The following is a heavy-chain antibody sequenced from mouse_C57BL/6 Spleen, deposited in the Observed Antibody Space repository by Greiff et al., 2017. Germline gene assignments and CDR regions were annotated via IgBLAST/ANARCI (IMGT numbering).Heavy chain of an antibody. Sequence: EVQLQQSGPGLVKPSPSLSLTCSVTGYSITSGYYCNLIRQFPGNKLEFVGYIPYDGSNKYTPTFKNRVSLTRDTSKNQFFLKLNSVTTEDTATYYCARGPPNTVLPMDYWGQGTSVTVSS. D-gene: IGHD1-1*01. V-gene: IGHV3-6*01. CDR1: GYSITSGYY. CDR3: ARGPPNTVLPMDY. CDR2: IPYDGSN. J-gene: IGHJ4*01.